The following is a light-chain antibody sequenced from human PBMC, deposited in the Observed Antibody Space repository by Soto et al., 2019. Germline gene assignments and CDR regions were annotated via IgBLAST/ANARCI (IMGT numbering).Light chain of an antibody. Sequence: QSVLTQPPSVSGAPGQRVTISCTGSSSNIGAGHALHWYQHLPGAAPKLLMYGNSDRPSGVPDRFSGSKFGTSASLAITGLQPEDEADYYCQSYDDSLSGWVFGGGTKVTVL. J-gene: IGLJ3*02. V-gene: IGLV1-40*01. CDR2: GNS. CDR1: SSNIGAGHA. CDR3: QSYDDSLSGWV.